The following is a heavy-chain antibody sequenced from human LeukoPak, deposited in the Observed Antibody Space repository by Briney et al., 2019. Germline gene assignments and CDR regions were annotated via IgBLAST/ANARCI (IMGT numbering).Heavy chain of an antibody. J-gene: IGHJ4*02. CDR1: GFTFTSHW. CDR3: TRLGAILNGGRDY. Sequence: GGSLRLSCEASGFTFTSHWMSWVRQVPGKGLEWVAKINEDGREKYYVDSVKGRFTISRDNTKNSLSLQMNSLRAEDTAVYYCTRLGAILNGGRDYWGQGTLVTVSS. D-gene: IGHD4-23*01. CDR2: INEDGREK. V-gene: IGHV3-7*01.